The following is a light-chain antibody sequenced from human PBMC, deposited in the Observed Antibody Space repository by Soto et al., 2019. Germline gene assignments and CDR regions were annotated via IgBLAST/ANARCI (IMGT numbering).Light chain of an antibody. CDR2: DVS. CDR3: CSFAGNYIYV. Sequence: QSALTQPRSVSGSPGQSVTISCTGTSSDVGGYNYVSWYLQHPGKAPKVMIYDVSKRPSGVPDRFSGSKSGNTASLTISGLQSKDEADYYCCSFAGNYIYVFGTGTKLTVL. J-gene: IGLJ1*01. V-gene: IGLV2-11*01. CDR1: SSDVGGYNY.